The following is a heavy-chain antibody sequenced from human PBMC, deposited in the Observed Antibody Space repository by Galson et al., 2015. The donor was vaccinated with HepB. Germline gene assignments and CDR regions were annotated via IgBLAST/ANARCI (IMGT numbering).Heavy chain of an antibody. CDR3: ARDPGMANSYMDV. Sequence: SVKVSCKASGYTFTGYYMHWVRQAPGQGLEWMGWINPNSGGTNYAQKFQGRVTMTRDTSISTAYMELSRLRSDDTAVYYCARDPGMANSYMDVWGKGTTVTVSS. CDR2: INPNSGGT. CDR1: GYTFTGYY. D-gene: IGHD1-14*01. J-gene: IGHJ6*03. V-gene: IGHV1-2*02.